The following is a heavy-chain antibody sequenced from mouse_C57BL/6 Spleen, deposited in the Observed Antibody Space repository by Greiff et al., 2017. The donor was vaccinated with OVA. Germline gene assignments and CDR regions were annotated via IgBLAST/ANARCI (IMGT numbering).Heavy chain of an antibody. J-gene: IGHJ3*01. CDR2: ISGGGGNT. CDR3: ARMHGGFAY. D-gene: IGHD1-2*01. CDR1: GFTFSSYT. V-gene: IGHV5-9*01. Sequence: EVQLVESGGGLVKPGGSLKLSCAASGFTFSSYTMSWVRQTPEKRLEWVATISGGGGNTYYPDSVKGRFTISRDNAKNTLYLQMSSLRSEDTALYYCARMHGGFAYWGQGTLVTVSA.